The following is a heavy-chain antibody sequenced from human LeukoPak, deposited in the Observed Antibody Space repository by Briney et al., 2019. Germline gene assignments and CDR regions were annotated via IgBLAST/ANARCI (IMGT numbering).Heavy chain of an antibody. V-gene: IGHV3-21*01. CDR2: ISSSSSYI. CDR1: GFPFSSYS. J-gene: IGHJ6*03. Sequence: GGSLRLSCAASGFPFSSYSMNWVRQAPGQGLEWVSSISSSSSYIYYADSVKGRFTISRDNAKNTLFLQVNNLRAEDTAVYYCVREAEVVPTDIGVYYYYFMDVWGKGTPVTVSS. CDR3: VREAEVVPTDIGVYYYYFMDV. D-gene: IGHD3-22*01.